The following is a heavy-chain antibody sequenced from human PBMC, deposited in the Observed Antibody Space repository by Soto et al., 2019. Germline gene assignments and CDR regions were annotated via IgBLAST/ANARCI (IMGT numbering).Heavy chain of an antibody. CDR2: VSAGGDMT. V-gene: IGHV3-23*01. CDR3: VKESAATAFGDY. Sequence: GGSLRLSCAASVFTFSSFAMSWVRQAPGKGLEWVSAVSAGGDMTFYADSVKGRFTISRDNSENTLFMQLNNVRAEDTAMYFCVKESAATAFGDYWGQGAMVTVSS. CDR1: VFTFSSFA. D-gene: IGHD2-15*01. J-gene: IGHJ4*02.